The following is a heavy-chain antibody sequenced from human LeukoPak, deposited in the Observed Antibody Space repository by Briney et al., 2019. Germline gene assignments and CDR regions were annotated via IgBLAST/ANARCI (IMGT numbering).Heavy chain of an antibody. Sequence: SQTLSLTCTVSGGSISSGSYYWSWIRQPAGKGLEWIGRIYTSGSINYNPSLKSRVTISVDTSKNQFSLKLSSVTAADTAVYYCARTPIVVVTDYWYFDLWGRGTLVTVSS. V-gene: IGHV4-61*02. CDR2: IYTSGSI. D-gene: IGHD2-21*02. CDR1: GGSISSGSYY. CDR3: ARTPIVVVTDYWYFDL. J-gene: IGHJ2*01.